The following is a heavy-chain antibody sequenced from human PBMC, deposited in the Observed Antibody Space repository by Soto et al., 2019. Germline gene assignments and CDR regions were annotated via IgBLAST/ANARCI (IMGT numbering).Heavy chain of an antibody. CDR3: ARDGYCSSTSCYSDALKQQYNWLDP. Sequence: GASVKVSCKASGYTFTSYAMHWVRQAPGQRLEWMGWINAGNGNTKYSQKFQGRVTITRDTSASTAYMELSSLRSEDTAVYYCARDGYCSSTSCYSDALKQQYNWLDPCGQGTLVPVSS. CDR1: GYTFTSYA. V-gene: IGHV1-3*01. D-gene: IGHD2-2*03. CDR2: INAGNGNT. J-gene: IGHJ5*02.